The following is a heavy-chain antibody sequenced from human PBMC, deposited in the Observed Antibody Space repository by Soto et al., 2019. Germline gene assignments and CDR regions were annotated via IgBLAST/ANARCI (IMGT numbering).Heavy chain of an antibody. CDR3: ARSDYYDSSGYSEGGLDP. V-gene: IGHV1-69*13. D-gene: IGHD3-22*01. CDR1: GGTFSSYA. J-gene: IGHJ5*02. CDR2: IIPIFGTA. Sequence: ASVKVSCKASGGTFSSYAISWVRQAPGQGLEWMGGIIPIFGTANYAQKFQGRVTITADESTSTAYMELSSLRSEDTAVYYCARSDYYDSSGYSEGGLDPWGQGTLVTVSS.